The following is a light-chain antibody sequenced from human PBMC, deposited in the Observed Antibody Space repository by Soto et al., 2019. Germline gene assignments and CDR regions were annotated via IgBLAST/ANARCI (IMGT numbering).Light chain of an antibody. J-gene: IGKJ1*01. CDR3: QQYDNWPPVT. CDR2: GAS. CDR1: QSVRTY. Sequence: VMTQSPDTLSLSPGESASLSCRASQSVRTYLAWFQQKPGQAPRLLIYGASARAPCVSARFSGRGSGTEFTLTISNLQSEDFAIYYCQQYDNWPPVTFGPGTMVDLK. V-gene: IGKV3-15*01.